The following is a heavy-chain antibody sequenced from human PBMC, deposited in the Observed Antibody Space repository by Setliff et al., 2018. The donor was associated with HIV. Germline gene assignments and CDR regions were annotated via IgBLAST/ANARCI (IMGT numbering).Heavy chain of an antibody. V-gene: IGHV1-3*01. Sequence: GATVKVSCKVSGYTFTTYSIHWVRQAPGQRLEWMGWINAGNDNTKYSESLQGRVTFTSDTSANTAYMELRSLGSDDTAVYFCARRASTAEVFDYWGQGTLVTVSS. CDR2: INAGNDNT. CDR3: ARRASTAEVFDY. CDR1: GYTFTTYS. D-gene: IGHD1-1*01. J-gene: IGHJ4*02.